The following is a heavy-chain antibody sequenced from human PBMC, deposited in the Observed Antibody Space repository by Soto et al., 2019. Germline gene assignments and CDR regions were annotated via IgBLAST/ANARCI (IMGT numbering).Heavy chain of an antibody. Sequence: DTLSLTCTVSGDSISSGSYWGWIRQPPGEGPEWIASIYHGGTTLYNPSLKSRISISVDTSKNQFSLRLTSVTAADTATYYCARVHVMVVAGSTFDYWGRGTLVTVSS. CDR3: ARVHVMVVAGSTFDY. D-gene: IGHD6-19*01. CDR2: IYHGGTT. J-gene: IGHJ4*03. V-gene: IGHV4-38-2*02. CDR1: GDSISSGSY.